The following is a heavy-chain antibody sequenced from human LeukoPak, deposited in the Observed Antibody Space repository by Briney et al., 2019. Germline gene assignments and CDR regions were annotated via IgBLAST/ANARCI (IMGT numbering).Heavy chain of an antibody. V-gene: IGHV4-4*07. Sequence: SETLSLTCTVSGGSISSYYWSWIRQPAGKGLEWIGRFYTSGSTNYNPSLKSRVTMSVDTSKNQFSLKLSSVTAADTAVYYCARDRAPYCTNGVCYDRPLDAFDIWGQGTKVTVSS. CDR2: FYTSGST. CDR3: ARDRAPYCTNGVCYDRPLDAFDI. J-gene: IGHJ3*02. CDR1: GGSISSYY. D-gene: IGHD2-8*01.